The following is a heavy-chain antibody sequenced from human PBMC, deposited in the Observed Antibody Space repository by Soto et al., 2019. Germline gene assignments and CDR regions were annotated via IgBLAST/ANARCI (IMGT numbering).Heavy chain of an antibody. J-gene: IGHJ6*02. CDR1: GFTVSSNY. V-gene: IGHV3-53*01. CDR2: IYSGGST. CDR3: ARGFLHYYYYGMDV. D-gene: IGHD3-3*01. Sequence: GGSLRLSCAASGFTVSSNYMSWVRQAPGKGLEWVSVIYSGGSTYYADSVKGRFTISRDNSKNTLYLQMNSLRAEDTAVYYCARGFLHYYYYGMDVWGQGTTVIVSS.